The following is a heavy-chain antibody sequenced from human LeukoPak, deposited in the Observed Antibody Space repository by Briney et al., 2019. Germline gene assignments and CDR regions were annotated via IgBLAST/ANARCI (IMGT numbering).Heavy chain of an antibody. CDR3: ARLSPRDYYYYGMDV. CDR1: GYSFTNYW. J-gene: IGHJ6*02. V-gene: IGHV5-51*01. CDR2: IYPDDSDT. Sequence: GESLKISCKGFGYSFTNYWIGWVRQMPGKGLEWMGIIYPDDSDTRYSPSFQGQVTISADKSISTAYLQWSSLKASDTAMYYCARLSPRDYYYYGMDVWGQGTTVTVSS.